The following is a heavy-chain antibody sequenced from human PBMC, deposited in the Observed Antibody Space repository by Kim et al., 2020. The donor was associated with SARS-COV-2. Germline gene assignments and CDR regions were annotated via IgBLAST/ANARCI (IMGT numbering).Heavy chain of an antibody. D-gene: IGHD6-13*01. Sequence: AQKVQGRVTMTTDPSTSTAYMELRSLRFDDTAVYYCARDVPSRAYYDGMDVWGQGTTVTVSS. J-gene: IGHJ6*02. CDR3: ARDVPSRAYYDGMDV. V-gene: IGHV1-18*01.